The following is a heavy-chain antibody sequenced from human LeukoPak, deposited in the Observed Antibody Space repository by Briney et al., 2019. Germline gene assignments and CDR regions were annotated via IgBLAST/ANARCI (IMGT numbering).Heavy chain of an antibody. J-gene: IGHJ3*02. CDR3: ARQGDNDYGDYGSEFDAFDI. V-gene: IGHV4-59*08. D-gene: IGHD4-17*01. Sequence: PSETLSLTCTVSGGSISSYYWSWIRQPPGKGLEWIAYISDIGSINYNPSLKSRVTISLDTSKNQFSLKLSSVTAADTAVYYCARQGDNDYGDYGSEFDAFDIWGQGTMVTVSS. CDR1: GGSISSYY. CDR2: ISDIGSI.